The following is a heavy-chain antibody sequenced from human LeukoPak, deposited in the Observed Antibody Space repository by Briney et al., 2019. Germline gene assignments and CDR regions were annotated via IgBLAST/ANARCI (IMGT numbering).Heavy chain of an antibody. CDR1: GGSISSSNW. Sequence: PSETLSLTCAVSGGSISSSNWWSWVRQPPGKGLEWIGEIYHSGSANYNPSLKSRVTVSVDKSKNQFSLKLSSVTAADTAVYYCARAGQYVVSFDYWGQGTLVTVSS. J-gene: IGHJ4*02. V-gene: IGHV4-4*02. CDR3: ARAGQYVVSFDY. CDR2: IYHSGSA. D-gene: IGHD2-21*01.